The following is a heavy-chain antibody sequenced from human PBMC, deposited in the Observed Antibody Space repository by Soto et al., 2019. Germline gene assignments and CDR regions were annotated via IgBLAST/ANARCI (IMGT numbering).Heavy chain of an antibody. V-gene: IGHV1-69*01. CDR2: IIPIFGTA. CDR1: GGTFSSYA. J-gene: IGHJ4*02. Sequence: QVQLVQSGAEVKKPGSSVKVSCKASGGTFSSYAISWVRQAPGQGLEWIGGIIPIFGTANYAQKFQGRVTITADESTSTAYMELSSLRYEDTAVYYCARSPPGSSGYSMKRFDYWGQGTLVTVSS. D-gene: IGHD3-22*01. CDR3: ARSPPGSSGYSMKRFDY.